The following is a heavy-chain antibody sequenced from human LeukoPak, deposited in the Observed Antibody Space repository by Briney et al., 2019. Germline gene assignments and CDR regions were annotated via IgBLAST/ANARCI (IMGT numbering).Heavy chain of an antibody. CDR2: IIPIFGTA. CDR3: ARVGFSYYDSSGYQYYFDY. J-gene: IGHJ4*02. V-gene: IGHV1-69*05. CDR1: GGTFSSYA. D-gene: IGHD3-22*01. Sequence: GASVKASCKASGGTFSSYAISWVRQAPGQGLEWMGRIIPIFGTANYAQKFQGRVTITTDESTSTAYMELSSLRSEDTAVYYCARVGFSYYDSSGYQYYFDYWGQGTLVTVSS.